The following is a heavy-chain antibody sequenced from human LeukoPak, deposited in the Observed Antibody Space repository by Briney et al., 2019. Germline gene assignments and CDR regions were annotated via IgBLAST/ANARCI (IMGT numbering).Heavy chain of an antibody. D-gene: IGHD4-17*01. CDR3: AKLGTYGDYVGVDY. J-gene: IGHJ4*02. CDR2: ISYDGSNK. Sequence: GGSLRLSCAASGFTFSSYGMHWVRQAPGKGLEWVAVISYDGSNKYYADSVKGRFTISRDNSKNTLYLQMNSLRAEDTAVYYCAKLGTYGDYVGVDYWGQGTLVTVSS. V-gene: IGHV3-30*18. CDR1: GFTFSSYG.